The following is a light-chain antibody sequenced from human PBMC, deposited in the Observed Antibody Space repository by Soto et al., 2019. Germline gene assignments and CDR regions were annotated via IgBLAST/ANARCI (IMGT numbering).Light chain of an antibody. CDR1: SSNIGSNT. Sequence: QAVLTQPPSASGTPGQRVTISCSGSSSNIGSNTVNWYQQLPGTAPKLLIYSNNQRPSGVPDRFSGSKSGTSASLAISGLQSEDEADYYCAACDDSLMVGVFGGGTKLTVL. V-gene: IGLV1-44*01. J-gene: IGLJ2*01. CDR3: AACDDSLMVGV. CDR2: SNN.